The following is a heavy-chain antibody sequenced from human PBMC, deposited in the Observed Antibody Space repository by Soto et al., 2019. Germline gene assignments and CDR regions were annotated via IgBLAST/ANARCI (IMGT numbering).Heavy chain of an antibody. V-gene: IGHV4-61*08. CDR3: ARDYGDYYYGMDV. D-gene: IGHD4-17*01. CDR1: GGSISSGGYY. J-gene: IGHJ6*02. Sequence: PSETLSLTCTVSGGSISSGGYYWSWVRQSPGKGLEWIGETSHDGVTNYNPSLEGRVTISIDTSKNQFSLKLSSVTAADTAVYYCARDYGDYYYGMDVWGQGTTVTVSS. CDR2: TSHDGVT.